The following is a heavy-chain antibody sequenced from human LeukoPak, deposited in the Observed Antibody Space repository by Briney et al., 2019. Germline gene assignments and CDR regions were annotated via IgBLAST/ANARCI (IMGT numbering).Heavy chain of an antibody. J-gene: IGHJ4*02. CDR2: INPSGGST. D-gene: IGHD3-22*01. V-gene: IGHV1-46*03. Sequence: ASVKVSCKASGYTFTSYYMHWVRQAPGQELEWMGIINPSGGSTSYAQKFQGRVTMTRDTSTSTVYMELSSLRSEDTAVYYCATEALYYYDSSGYTFDYWGQGTLVTVSS. CDR1: GYTFTSYY. CDR3: ATEALYYYDSSGYTFDY.